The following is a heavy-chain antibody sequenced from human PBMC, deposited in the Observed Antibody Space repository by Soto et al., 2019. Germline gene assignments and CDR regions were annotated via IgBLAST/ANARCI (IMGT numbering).Heavy chain of an antibody. CDR2: IKKDESEK. CDR3: AREGDVVTTSTTAFYYGMDV. V-gene: IGHV3-7*01. J-gene: IGHJ6*02. D-gene: IGHD4-17*01. Sequence: EVQVVESGGGLVQPGGSLRLSCTASGFTFSNYWMSWVRQAPGKGLEWVANIKKDESEKHYVDSVKGRFTISRNNARKSLYLQMDSLRVEDTAVYYRAREGDVVTTSTTAFYYGMDVWGQGTTVTVSS. CDR1: GFTFSNYW.